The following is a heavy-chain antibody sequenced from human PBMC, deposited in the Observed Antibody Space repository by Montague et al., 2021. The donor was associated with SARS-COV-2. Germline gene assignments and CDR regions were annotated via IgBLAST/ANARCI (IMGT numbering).Heavy chain of an antibody. CDR3: AKYGKSVAVANAWGYYDY. CDR1: GGSISGSY. V-gene: IGHV4-59*01. Sequence: SETLSLTCTVSGGSISGSYWSWIRQPPGKGLEWIGYIHYTGGTSYNPSLKSRVTISVETSRNHFSLNLNSVAAADTAVYYCAKYGKSVAVANAWGYYDYWGQGMLVTVSS. D-gene: IGHD6-19*01. CDR2: IHYTGGT. J-gene: IGHJ4*02.